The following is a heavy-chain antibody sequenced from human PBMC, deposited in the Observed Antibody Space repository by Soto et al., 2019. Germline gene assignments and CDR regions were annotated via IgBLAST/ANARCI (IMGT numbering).Heavy chain of an antibody. D-gene: IGHD3-22*01. Sequence: QVQLVESGGGVVQPGRSLRLSCAASAFTFRSYAMHWVRQAPGKGLEWVAVISYDGTYKYYSDSVKGLFTISRDNSKNTLYLQMSSLRPEDTAVYYCARDAIYDGSGYYGSYFDYWGQGSLVTVSS. J-gene: IGHJ4*02. CDR2: ISYDGTYK. V-gene: IGHV3-30-3*01. CDR1: AFTFRSYA. CDR3: ARDAIYDGSGYYGSYFDY.